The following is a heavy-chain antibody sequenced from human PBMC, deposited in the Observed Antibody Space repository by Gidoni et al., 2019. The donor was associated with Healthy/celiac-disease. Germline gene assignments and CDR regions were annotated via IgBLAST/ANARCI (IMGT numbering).Heavy chain of an antibody. CDR3: ARGGYCSGGSCSNYYYYYMDV. CDR2: INQCGST. CDR1: GGSFSGYS. D-gene: IGHD2-15*01. J-gene: IGHJ6*03. Sequence: QVQLQQWGAGLLKPSETLSLTCAVYGGSFSGYSWGWLRQPPGKGLEWIGAINQCGSTNYNPSLNIRVTISVDTSKNQFSLKLSSVTAADTAVYYCARGGYCSGGSCSNYYYYYMDVWGKGTTVTVSS. V-gene: IGHV4-34*01.